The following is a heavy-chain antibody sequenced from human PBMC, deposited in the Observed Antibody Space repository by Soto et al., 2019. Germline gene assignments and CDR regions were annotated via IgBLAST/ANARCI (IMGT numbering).Heavy chain of an antibody. CDR3: EARVERVAAASVVLPVES. CDR1: GFTFTSSA. V-gene: IGHV1-58*01. CDR2: IVVGSGNT. D-gene: IGHD6-13*01. Sequence: QMQLVQSGPEVKKPGTSVKVSCKASGFTFTSSAVQWVRQARGQRLEWIGWIVVGSGNTNYAEKFQDRVTITRDMSTSTAYMQLSSLRSEDTGVYYGEARVERVAAASVVLPVESWGQGTLVTVSS. J-gene: IGHJ4*02.